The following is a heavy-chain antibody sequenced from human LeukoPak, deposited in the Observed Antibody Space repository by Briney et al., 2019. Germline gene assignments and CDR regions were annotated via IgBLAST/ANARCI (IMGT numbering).Heavy chain of an antibody. D-gene: IGHD6-13*01. Sequence: AGSPRLSCVDSGFTSSNYAMSWVRQAPGGGLEWVAAISGNGGTTYYADSVKGRFTISRDNSKNTLYLQMNSLRAEDTAVFYCAKATTVSAAGSHFVYWGQGTLVTVSS. J-gene: IGHJ4*02. V-gene: IGHV3-23*01. CDR1: GFTSSNYA. CDR2: ISGNGGTT. CDR3: AKATTVSAAGSHFVY.